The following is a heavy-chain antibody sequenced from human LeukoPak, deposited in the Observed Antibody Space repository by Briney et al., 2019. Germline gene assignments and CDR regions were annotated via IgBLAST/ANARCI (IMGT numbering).Heavy chain of an antibody. J-gene: IGHJ4*02. CDR1: GYTFTGYY. D-gene: IGHD6-6*01. CDR3: ARDTLAARPLDY. CDR2: INPSSGGT. V-gene: IGHV1-2*02. Sequence: ASVKVSCKASGYTFTGYYMHWVRQAPGQGLEWMGWINPSSGGTNYAQKFQGRVTMTRDTSISTAYMELSRLRSDDTAVYYCARDTLAARPLDYWGQGTLVTVSS.